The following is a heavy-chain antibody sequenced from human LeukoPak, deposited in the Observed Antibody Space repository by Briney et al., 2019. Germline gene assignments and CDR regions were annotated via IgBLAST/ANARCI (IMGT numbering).Heavy chain of an antibody. D-gene: IGHD6-19*01. J-gene: IGHJ4*02. CDR2: IYTSGST. CDR3: ARVSVAGTRRYFDY. Sequence: SETLSLTCSVSGGSISSYYWSWIRQPAGKGLEWIGRIYTSGSTNYNPSLKSRVTIQVDKSKNQYSLKLSSVTAADTAVYYCARVSVAGTRRYFDYWGQGTQVSVSS. CDR1: GGSISSYY. V-gene: IGHV4-4*07.